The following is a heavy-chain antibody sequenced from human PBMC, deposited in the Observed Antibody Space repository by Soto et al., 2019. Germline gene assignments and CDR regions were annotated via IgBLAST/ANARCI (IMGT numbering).Heavy chain of an antibody. CDR3: ARAYGPRMEAFDI. D-gene: IGHD2-21*01. J-gene: IGHJ3*02. V-gene: IGHV1-2*02. Sequence: QAQLVQSGAEVKKPGASVKVSCKASGYTFTGHYIYWIRQAPAQGLVWMGWVNPNNGATKYAQNFQGRVTMTRDTSITTAYIELSGLRSDDTAVFYCARAYGPRMEAFDIWGQGTMVTVSS. CDR1: GYTFTGHY. CDR2: VNPNNGAT.